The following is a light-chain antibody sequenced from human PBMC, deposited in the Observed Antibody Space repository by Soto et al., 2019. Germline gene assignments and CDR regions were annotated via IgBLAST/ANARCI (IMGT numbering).Light chain of an antibody. V-gene: IGKV2-30*02. J-gene: IGKJ1*01. Sequence: DVVMTQSPLSLPVTLGQPASISCRSSQSLIHSDGDTYLNWFKLRPGQSPRRLIYQVSDRDSGGTDTFSGSGSGTDFKLKISRVEAEDVVVYYCVQGTHWPWTFGQGTEVEIK. CDR2: QVS. CDR1: QSLIHSDGDTY. CDR3: VQGTHWPWT.